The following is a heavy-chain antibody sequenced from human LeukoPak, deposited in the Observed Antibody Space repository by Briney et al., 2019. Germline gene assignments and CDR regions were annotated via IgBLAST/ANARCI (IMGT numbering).Heavy chain of an antibody. D-gene: IGHD6-13*01. CDR2: INPSGGST. Sequence: GASVKVSSKASGYTFTSYYMHWVRQAPGQGLEWMGIINPSGGSTSYAQKFQGRVTMTRDTSTSTVYMELSSLRSEDTAVYYCAREGYSSSPELGAFDIWGQGTMVTVSS. CDR1: GYTFTSYY. V-gene: IGHV1-46*01. CDR3: AREGYSSSPELGAFDI. J-gene: IGHJ3*02.